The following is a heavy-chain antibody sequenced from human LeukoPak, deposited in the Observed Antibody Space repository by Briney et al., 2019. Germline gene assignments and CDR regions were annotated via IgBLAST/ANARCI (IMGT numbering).Heavy chain of an antibody. J-gene: IGHJ6*02. CDR3: ARGDGSGSWNYYGMDV. CDR2: MNPNSGNT. Sequence: ASVKVSFKASGYTFTSYDINWVRQATGQGLEWMGWMNPNSGNTGYAQKFQGRVTMTRNTSISTAYMELSSLRSEDTAVYYCARGDGSGSWNYYGMDVWGQGTTVTVSS. CDR1: GYTFTSYD. V-gene: IGHV1-8*01. D-gene: IGHD3-10*01.